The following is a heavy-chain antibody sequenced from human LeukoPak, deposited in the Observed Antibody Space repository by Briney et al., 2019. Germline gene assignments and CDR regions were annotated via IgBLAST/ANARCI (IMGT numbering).Heavy chain of an antibody. J-gene: IGHJ6*03. CDR2: MNPSGST. Sequence: SETLSLTCAVYGGSFSGYYWTWIRQTPEKGLEWIGEMNPSGSTSYNPSLKSRVTISVDTSKNQFSLKLSSVTAADTAVYYCARGRQDVTTIVVVMTPDSYYLYVWGKGKTGTVS. CDR3: ARGRQDVTTIVVVMTPDSYYLYV. V-gene: IGHV4-34*01. CDR1: GGSFSGYY. D-gene: IGHD3-22*01.